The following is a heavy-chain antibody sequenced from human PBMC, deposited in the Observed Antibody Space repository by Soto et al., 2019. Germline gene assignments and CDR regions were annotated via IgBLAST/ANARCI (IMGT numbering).Heavy chain of an antibody. CDR3: ARDSDHIVVGNWFDS. CDR2: INGYNGNT. CDR1: GYTFTTYG. J-gene: IGHJ5*01. Sequence: ASVKVSCKASGYTFTTYGISWVRQAPGQGLEWMGWINGYNGNTNYAQKFQGRVTMTTDTSTNTAYMEMRSLRSDDTALYYCARDSDHIVVGNWFDSWGQGTLVTVSS. V-gene: IGHV1-18*04. D-gene: IGHD2-2*01.